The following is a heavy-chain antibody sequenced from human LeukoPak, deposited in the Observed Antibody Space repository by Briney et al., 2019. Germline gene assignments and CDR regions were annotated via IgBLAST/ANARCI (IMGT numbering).Heavy chain of an antibody. J-gene: IGHJ4*02. Sequence: GGSLRLSCAASGFTFSSYWMSWVRQAPGKGLEWVANIKKDGSEKYYVDSVKGRFTISRDNAKNSLYLQMDSLRAEDTAVYYCARVLGAYSNVYGPDFDYWGQGTLVTVSS. V-gene: IGHV3-7*01. CDR2: IKKDGSEK. D-gene: IGHD3-16*01. CDR3: ARVLGAYSNVYGPDFDY. CDR1: GFTFSSYW.